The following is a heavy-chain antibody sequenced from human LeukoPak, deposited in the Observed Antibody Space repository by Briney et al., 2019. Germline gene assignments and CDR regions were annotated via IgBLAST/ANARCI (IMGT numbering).Heavy chain of an antibody. CDR3: AIGSEQEGDYFDY. D-gene: IGHD1/OR15-1a*01. Sequence: PSETLSLTCAVYGGSFSGYYWSWIRQPPGKGLEWIGEINHSGSTNYNPSLKSRVTISVDTSKNQFSLKLSSVTAADTAVYYCAIGSEQEGDYFDYWGQGTLVTVSS. CDR2: INHSGST. CDR1: GGSFSGYY. J-gene: IGHJ4*02. V-gene: IGHV4-34*01.